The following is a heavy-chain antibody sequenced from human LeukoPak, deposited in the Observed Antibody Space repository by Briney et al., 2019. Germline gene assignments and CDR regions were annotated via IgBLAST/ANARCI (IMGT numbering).Heavy chain of an antibody. Sequence: SETLSLTRTVSGGSISRHYWSWIRQPPGKGLEWIAYIYYTGSTNYNLSLKSRVTISVDTSKSQFSLKLSSVTAADTAVYYCARTNVEMATTFDYWGQGTLVTVSS. CDR2: IYYTGST. CDR3: ARTNVEMATTFDY. V-gene: IGHV4-59*11. J-gene: IGHJ4*02. D-gene: IGHD5-24*01. CDR1: GGSISRHY.